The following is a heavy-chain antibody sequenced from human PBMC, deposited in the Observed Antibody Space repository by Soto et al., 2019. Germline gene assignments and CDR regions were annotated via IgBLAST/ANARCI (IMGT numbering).Heavy chain of an antibody. CDR3: TRGRQYYLYAMDV. Sequence: QVQVVQSGAEVKKPGASVKISCKASGYTFTDYYIHWMRQAPGQGLEWMGRINPNSGSTTKAQKFQGRINMTGDTSTSTAYMEVSSLRPEDTAVYYCTRGRQYYLYAMDVWGQGTTVTVSS. CDR2: INPNSGST. V-gene: IGHV1-46*03. D-gene: IGHD1-26*01. J-gene: IGHJ6*02. CDR1: GYTFTDYY.